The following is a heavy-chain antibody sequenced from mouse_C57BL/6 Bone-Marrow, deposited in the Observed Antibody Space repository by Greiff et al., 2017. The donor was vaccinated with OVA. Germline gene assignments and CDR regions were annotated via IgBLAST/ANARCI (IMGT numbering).Heavy chain of an antibody. CDR3: AICSNYVLFDY. V-gene: IGHV1-74*01. Sequence: QVQLKQPGAELVKPGASVKVSCKASGYTFTSYWMHWVKQRPGQGLEWIGRIHPSDSDTNYNQKFKGKATLNVDKSSSTAYMQLSSLTSEDSAVDYVAICSNYVLFDYWGQGTTLTVSS. CDR1: GYTFTSYW. D-gene: IGHD2-5*01. CDR2: IHPSDSDT. J-gene: IGHJ2*01.